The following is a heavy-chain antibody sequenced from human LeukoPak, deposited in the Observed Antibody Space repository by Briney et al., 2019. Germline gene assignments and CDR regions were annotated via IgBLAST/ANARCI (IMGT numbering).Heavy chain of an antibody. J-gene: IGHJ4*02. D-gene: IGHD3-22*01. Sequence: SETLSLTCAVYGGSFGGYYWSWIRQPPGKGLEWIGEINHSGSTNYNPSLKSRVTISVDTSKNQFSLKLSSVTAADTAVYYCARRRRITMIVVGHFDYWGQGTLVTVSS. CDR1: GGSFGGYY. CDR2: INHSGST. CDR3: ARRRRITMIVVGHFDY. V-gene: IGHV4-34*01.